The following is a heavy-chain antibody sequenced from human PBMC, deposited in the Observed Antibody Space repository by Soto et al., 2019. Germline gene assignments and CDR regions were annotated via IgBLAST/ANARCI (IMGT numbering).Heavy chain of an antibody. CDR2: LIPMFGTP. CDR3: ARVYCSGGSCYGIDY. J-gene: IGHJ4*02. V-gene: IGHV1-69*05. D-gene: IGHD2-15*01. Sequence: SVKVACKASAGTFRSYAINWVRQAPGQGLEWMGGLIPMFGTPSYAQKFQGRVTMTRDTSTSTVYMELSSLRSEDTAVYYCARVYCSGGSCYGIDYWGQGTLVTAPQ. CDR1: AGTFRSYA.